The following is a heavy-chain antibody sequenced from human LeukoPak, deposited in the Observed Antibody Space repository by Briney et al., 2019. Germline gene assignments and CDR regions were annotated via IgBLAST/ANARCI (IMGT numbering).Heavy chain of an antibody. CDR2: ISWNSGSI. CDR3: AKDQTHSIYGGNRGDY. D-gene: IGHD4-23*01. V-gene: IGHV3-9*01. Sequence: GGSLRLSCAASGFTFDDYAMHWVRQAPGKGLEWVSGISWNSGSIDYADSVKGRFTISRDNAKNSLYLQMNSLRAEDTALYYCAKDQTHSIYGGNRGDYWGQGTLVTVSS. J-gene: IGHJ4*02. CDR1: GFTFDDYA.